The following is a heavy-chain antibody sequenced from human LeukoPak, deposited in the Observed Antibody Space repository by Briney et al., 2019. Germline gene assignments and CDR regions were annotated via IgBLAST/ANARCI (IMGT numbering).Heavy chain of an antibody. Sequence: GGSLRLSCAASGLQNKFWMSWVRQAPGKGLEWVANIKYDGSERNYVDSVKGRFTISRDNATISVSLQMNSLRAEDTAVYYYASQQDLEYTLSSGGYYFDSWGQGIQVTVSS. D-gene: IGHD2-15*01. J-gene: IGHJ4*02. CDR1: GLQNKFW. CDR3: ASQQDLEYTLSSGGYYFDS. CDR2: IKYDGSER. V-gene: IGHV3-7*01.